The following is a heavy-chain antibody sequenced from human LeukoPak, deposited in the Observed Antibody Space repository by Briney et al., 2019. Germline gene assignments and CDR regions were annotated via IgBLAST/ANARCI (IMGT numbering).Heavy chain of an antibody. V-gene: IGHV1-2*02. CDR1: GYTFTGYY. CDR2: INPNGGT. D-gene: IGHD6-19*01. CDR3: ARAHSVAVAVADY. J-gene: IGHJ4*02. Sequence: GGSLRLSCAASGYTFTGYYLHWVRQAPGQGLEWMGWINPNGGTNYAQNFQGRVALTRDTSIGTAYMELSRLRSDDTAVYYCARAHSVAVAVADYWGQGTLVTVSS.